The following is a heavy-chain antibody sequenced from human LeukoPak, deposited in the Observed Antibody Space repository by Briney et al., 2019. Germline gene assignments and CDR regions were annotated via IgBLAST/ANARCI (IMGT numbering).Heavy chain of an antibody. J-gene: IGHJ4*02. CDR2: INSDGGST. D-gene: IGHD5-12*01. V-gene: IGHV3-74*01. CDR1: GFTFSSSW. CDR3: ARGGYSGYDWVDY. Sequence: PGGSLRLSCVASGFTFSSSWMHWVRQAPGQGLVWVSRINSDGGSTSYADSVKGRFTISRDNAKNSLYLQMNSLRAEDTAVYYCARGGYSGYDWVDYWGQGTLVTVSS.